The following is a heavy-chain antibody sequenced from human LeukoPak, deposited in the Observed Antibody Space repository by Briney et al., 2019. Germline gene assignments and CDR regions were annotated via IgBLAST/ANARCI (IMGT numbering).Heavy chain of an antibody. J-gene: IGHJ4*02. CDR1: GFAFSSYA. V-gene: IGHV3-23*01. Sequence: PGGSLRLSCAASGFAFSSYAMSWVRQAPGKGLEWVSVISGSGGSTYYADSVKGRFTISRDNSKNTLYLQMNSVRVEDTGVYFCTTLFCGGSCYLHFWGQGTLVTVSS. CDR3: TTLFCGGSCYLHF. D-gene: IGHD2-15*01. CDR2: ISGSGGST.